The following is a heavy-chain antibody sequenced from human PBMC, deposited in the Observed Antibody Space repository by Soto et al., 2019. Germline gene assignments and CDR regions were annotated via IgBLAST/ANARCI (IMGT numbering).Heavy chain of an antibody. Sequence: QVQLVQSGAEVKKPGASVKVSCKASGYTFTSYGISWVRQAPGQGLEWMGWISADNGNTKYAQKLQGRVTMATDTSTSTTYMELRSLRSDDTAVYYGARDAAIGMNDYWGQGTLVTVSS. V-gene: IGHV1-18*01. J-gene: IGHJ4*02. CDR3: ARDAAIGMNDY. D-gene: IGHD1-20*01. CDR1: GYTFTSYG. CDR2: ISADNGNT.